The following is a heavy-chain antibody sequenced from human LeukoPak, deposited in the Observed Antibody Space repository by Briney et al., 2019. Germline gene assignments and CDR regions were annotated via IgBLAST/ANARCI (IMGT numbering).Heavy chain of an antibody. CDR3: AKDRGVYYYDSSGYFDY. Sequence: PGGSLRLSCAASGFTFSSYAMSWVRQAPGKGLEWVSAISGSGGSTYYADSVKGRFTVSRDNSKNTLYLQMNSLRAEDTAVYYCAKDRGVYYYDSSGYFDYWGQGTLVTVSS. D-gene: IGHD3-22*01. CDR2: ISGSGGST. CDR1: GFTFSSYA. J-gene: IGHJ4*02. V-gene: IGHV3-23*01.